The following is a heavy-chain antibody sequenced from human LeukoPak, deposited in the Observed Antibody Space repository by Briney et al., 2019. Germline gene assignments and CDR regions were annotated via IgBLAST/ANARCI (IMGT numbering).Heavy chain of an antibody. CDR1: GFTFSNAW. Sequence: GGSLRLFCAASGFTFSNAWMSWVRHARGKGLEWVGRIKSKTDGGPTDYAAPAKGRFTISRDDSKNTLYLQMNSLKTEDTAVYYCTTYAYKYCSSTSCPDYWGQGTLVTVSS. CDR3: TTYAYKYCSSTSCPDY. J-gene: IGHJ4*02. CDR2: IKSKTDGGPT. D-gene: IGHD2-2*01. V-gene: IGHV3-15*01.